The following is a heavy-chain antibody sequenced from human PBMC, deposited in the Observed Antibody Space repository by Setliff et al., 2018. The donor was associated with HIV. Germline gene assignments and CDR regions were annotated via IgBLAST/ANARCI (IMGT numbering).Heavy chain of an antibody. J-gene: IGHJ6*02. CDR3: ARCDTIFGVVILVEYGMDV. CDR2: ISAYNGNT. D-gene: IGHD3-3*01. CDR1: GYTFTSYG. Sequence: ASVKVSCKASGYTFTSYGISWVRQAPGQGLEWMGWISAYNGNTDYARNLQGRLTMTTDTSTSTAYMELRSLRSDDTAVYYCARCDTIFGVVILVEYGMDVWGQGTTVTAP. V-gene: IGHV1-18*01.